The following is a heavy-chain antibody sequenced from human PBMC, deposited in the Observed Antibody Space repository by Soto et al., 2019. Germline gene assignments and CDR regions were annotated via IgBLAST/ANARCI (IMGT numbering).Heavy chain of an antibody. Sequence: ASVKVSCKASGYTFARFAAHWVRQAPGQSLEWMGWINADNGQTKYSQNFQGRITMTRDKSANTVYLEVHSLRSQDTAFYYCASGEFWNRLGGVSWFDSWGQGTLVTVSS. V-gene: IGHV1-3*01. J-gene: IGHJ5*01. CDR3: ASGEFWNRLGGVSWFDS. CDR2: INADNGQT. D-gene: IGHD2-8*02. CDR1: GYTFARFA.